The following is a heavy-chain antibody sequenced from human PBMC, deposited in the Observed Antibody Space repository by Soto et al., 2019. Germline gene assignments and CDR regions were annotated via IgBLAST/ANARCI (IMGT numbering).Heavy chain of an antibody. CDR2: INPSGGNT. CDR1: GYTFTSFY. CDR3: ARVIVPTTVTTSNRFDP. D-gene: IGHD4-17*01. J-gene: IGHJ5*02. Sequence: QVQLVQSGAEVKKPGASVKVSCKASGYTFTSFYMHWVRQAPGQGLEWMGIINPSGGNTDYAQKFQGRVTMTSDTSTSTVYMELSNLRTDDTAVYYCARVIVPTTVTTSNRFDPWGQGTLVTVSS. V-gene: IGHV1-46*01.